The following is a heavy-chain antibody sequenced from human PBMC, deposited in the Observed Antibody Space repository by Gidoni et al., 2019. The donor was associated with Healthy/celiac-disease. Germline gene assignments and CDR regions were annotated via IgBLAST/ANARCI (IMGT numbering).Heavy chain of an antibody. V-gene: IGHV3-30*18. J-gene: IGHJ5*02. CDR1: GFTFSSYG. CDR3: AKELAAAGLS. Sequence: QVQLVESGGGVVQPGRSLRLSCAASGFTFSSYGMHWVRQAPGQGLEWVAVISYDGSNKYYADSVKGRFTISRDNSKNTLYLQMNSLRAEDTAVYYCAKELAAAGLSWGQGTLVTVSS. CDR2: ISYDGSNK. D-gene: IGHD6-13*01.